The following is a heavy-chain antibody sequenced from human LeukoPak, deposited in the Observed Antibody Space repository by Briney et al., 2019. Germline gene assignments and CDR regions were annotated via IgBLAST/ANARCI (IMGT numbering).Heavy chain of an antibody. V-gene: IGHV4-34*01. CDR3: ARGRGTVTTYPWFDP. D-gene: IGHD4-17*01. CDR2: INHSGST. J-gene: IGHJ5*02. CDR1: GGSFSGYY. Sequence: SETLSLTCAVYGGSFSGYYWSWIRQPPGKGLEWIGEINHSGSTNYNPSLKSRVTISVDMSKNQFSLKLSSVTAADTAVYYCARGRGTVTTYPWFDPWGQGTLVTVSS.